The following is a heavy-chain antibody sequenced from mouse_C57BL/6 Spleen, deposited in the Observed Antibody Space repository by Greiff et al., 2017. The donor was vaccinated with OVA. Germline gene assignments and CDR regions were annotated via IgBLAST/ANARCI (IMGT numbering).Heavy chain of an antibody. Sequence: QVQLQQSGAELARPGASVKMSCKASGYTFTSYTMHWVKQRPGQGLEWIGYINPSSGYTKYNQKFKDKATLTADKSSSTAYMQLSSLTSEDSAVYYCSRRGSNYSYAMDYWGQGTSVTVSS. CDR3: SRRGSNYSYAMDY. D-gene: IGHD2-5*01. CDR1: GYTFTSYT. CDR2: INPSSGYT. V-gene: IGHV1-4*01. J-gene: IGHJ4*01.